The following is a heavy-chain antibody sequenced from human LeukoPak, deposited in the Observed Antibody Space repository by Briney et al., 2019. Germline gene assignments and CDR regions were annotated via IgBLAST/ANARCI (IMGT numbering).Heavy chain of an antibody. Sequence: PGGSLRLSCAASGVTLSTYAMSWVRQAPGKGLEWVSAIRDSGSSTHYADSVKGRFTTSRDNSKNTLFLQMNSLRAEDTAIYYCAKYGPQDSGSSHFDYWGQGALVTVSS. J-gene: IGHJ4*02. CDR1: GVTLSTYA. CDR2: IRDSGSST. V-gene: IGHV3-23*01. D-gene: IGHD1-26*01. CDR3: AKYGPQDSGSSHFDY.